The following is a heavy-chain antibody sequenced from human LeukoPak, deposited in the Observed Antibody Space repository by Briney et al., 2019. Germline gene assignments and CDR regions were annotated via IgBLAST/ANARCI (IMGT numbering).Heavy chain of an antibody. CDR1: GFTFSSYG. V-gene: IGHV3-30*18. D-gene: IGHD6-19*01. CDR3: AKDPGYSSGWTYYYYGMDV. Sequence: GGSLRLSCAASGFTFSSYGMHWVRQAPGKGLEWVAVISYDGSNKYYADSVKGRFTISRDNSKNTLYLQMNSLRGEDTAVYYRAKDPGYSSGWTYYYYGMDVWGQGTAVTVSS. J-gene: IGHJ6*02. CDR2: ISYDGSNK.